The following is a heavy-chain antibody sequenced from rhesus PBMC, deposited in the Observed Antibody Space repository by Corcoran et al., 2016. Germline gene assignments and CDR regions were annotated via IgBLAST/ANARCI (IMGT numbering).Heavy chain of an antibody. V-gene: IGHV4-122*02. J-gene: IGHJ4*01. D-gene: IGHD2-8*01. CDR1: GGSISSSYYY. CDR2: ISYRGST. CDR3: ARRGGYCSGGVCPIDY. Sequence: QVQLQESGPGLVKPSETLSLTCAVSGGSISSSYYYWSWIRRAPGKGLEWIGNISYRGSTSYTPSLKSRVTISRDTSKNQFSLKLGSVTAADTAVYYCARRGGYCSGGVCPIDYWGQGVLVTVSS.